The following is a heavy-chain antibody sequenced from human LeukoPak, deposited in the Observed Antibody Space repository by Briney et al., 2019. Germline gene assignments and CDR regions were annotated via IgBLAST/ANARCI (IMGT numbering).Heavy chain of an antibody. Sequence: SVKVSCKASGGGVSSSALSWVRQAPGQGLEWIGGFLLNFNTAEYAQNFQGRLTITADRATKTFYMELSSLRSDDTAVYYCARGVRSGYDYLSWLDPWGQGTLVTVSS. CDR2: FLLNFNTA. V-gene: IGHV1-69*06. CDR1: GGGVSSSA. CDR3: ARGVRSGYDYLSWLDP. D-gene: IGHD5-12*01. J-gene: IGHJ5*02.